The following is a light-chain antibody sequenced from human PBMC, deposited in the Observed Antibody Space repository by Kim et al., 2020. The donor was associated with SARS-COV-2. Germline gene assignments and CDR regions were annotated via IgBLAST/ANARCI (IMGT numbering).Light chain of an antibody. V-gene: IGKV3-20*01. Sequence: SQGERATLACRASQSVSSNYLTWYQQKRGQAPRRLIYGASTRATGIPDKFAGSVSGTDFTLTISRLEPEDCVVYYCQQYGSLPFTFGPGTKVDIK. J-gene: IGKJ3*01. CDR1: QSVSSNY. CDR2: GAS. CDR3: QQYGSLPFT.